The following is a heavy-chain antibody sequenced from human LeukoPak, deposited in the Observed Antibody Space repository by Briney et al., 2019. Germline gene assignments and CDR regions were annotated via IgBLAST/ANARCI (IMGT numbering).Heavy chain of an antibody. CDR3: ARDLVDPIVDVPAVLGGYGMDV. CDR1: GFTFSSYS. D-gene: IGHD2-21*02. Sequence: PGGSLRLSCAASGFTFSSYSLNWVRKAPGPGLDLVSCVSASGSDFYYADSVMGRFTISRDNAKISLYLQMNSLRAEDTAVYYCARDLVDPIVDVPAVLGGYGMDVWGQGATVTVSS. J-gene: IGHJ6*02. V-gene: IGHV3-21*01. CDR2: VSASGSDF.